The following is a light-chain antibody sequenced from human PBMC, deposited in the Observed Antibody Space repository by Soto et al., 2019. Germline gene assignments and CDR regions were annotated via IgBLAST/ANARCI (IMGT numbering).Light chain of an antibody. CDR1: QSVSSSY. V-gene: IGKV3-20*01. Sequence: EIGLTQSPGTLSLSQGERVTLSCRASQSVSSSYLAWYQQKPGQAPRLLIYGASSRATGIPDRFSGSGSGTDFNLTISSLEPEDFAVYYCQQYGSSPGTLGPGTKVDIK. J-gene: IGKJ3*01. CDR3: QQYGSSPGT. CDR2: GAS.